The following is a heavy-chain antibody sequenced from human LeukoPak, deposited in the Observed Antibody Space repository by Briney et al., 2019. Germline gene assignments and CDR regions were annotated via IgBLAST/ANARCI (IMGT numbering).Heavy chain of an antibody. D-gene: IGHD6-13*01. CDR2: ISYDGSNK. CDR1: GFTFSSYA. V-gene: IGHV3-30-3*01. CDR3: ARDLAAAGISYYYYGMDV. J-gene: IGHJ6*02. Sequence: PGGSLRLSCAASGFTFSSYAMHWVRQAPGKGLEWVAVISYDGSNKYYADSVKGRFTISRDNSKNTLYLQMNSLRAEDTAVYYCARDLAAAGISYYYYGMDVWGQGTTVTVSS.